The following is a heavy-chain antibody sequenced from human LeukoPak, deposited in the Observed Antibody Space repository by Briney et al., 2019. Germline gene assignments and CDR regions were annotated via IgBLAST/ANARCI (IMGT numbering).Heavy chain of an antibody. Sequence: ASVNVSCKASVDTFTSYDISCVRQTPGQELEWMGYIIPYNRNPTSAQRLQGRVPLTTDTYTTTAYMELRSLRSDETAVYYCARGVYSGSFSFDYWGQGSLVTVSS. V-gene: IGHV1-18*01. J-gene: IGHJ4*02. CDR3: ARGVYSGSFSFDY. CDR2: IIPYNRNP. D-gene: IGHD1-26*01. CDR1: VDTFTSYD.